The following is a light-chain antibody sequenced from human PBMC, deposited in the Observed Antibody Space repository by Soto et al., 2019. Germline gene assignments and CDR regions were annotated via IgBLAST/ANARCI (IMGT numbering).Light chain of an antibody. J-gene: IGLJ2*01. CDR1: NSDIGTYIY. CDR3: SSYTASRTK. CDR2: DVS. Sequence: QSVLTQPASVSGSPGQSITISCTGTNSDIGTYIYVSWYQQHPGKAPKLLIYDVSNRPSGVSNRFSGSKSGNTASLTISGLHAEDEADYYCSSYTASRTKFGGGTQLTVL. V-gene: IGLV2-14*01.